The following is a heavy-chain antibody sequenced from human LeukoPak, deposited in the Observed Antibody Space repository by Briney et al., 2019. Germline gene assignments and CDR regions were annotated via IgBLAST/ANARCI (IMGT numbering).Heavy chain of an antibody. Sequence: TGGSLRLSCAVAGFTFSNYDMTWVRQAPGKGLEWVSIISRSGDNTFYADSVKGRFTISRDNSENTLYLQMNGLRVEDTAVYYCVKGTWGDVWGQGTTVTVSS. CDR2: ISRSGDNT. CDR3: VKGTWGDV. CDR1: GFTFSNYD. D-gene: IGHD3-16*01. J-gene: IGHJ6*02. V-gene: IGHV3-23*01.